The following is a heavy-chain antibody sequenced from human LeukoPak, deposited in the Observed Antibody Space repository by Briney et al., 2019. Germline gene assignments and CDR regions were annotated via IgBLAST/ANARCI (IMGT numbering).Heavy chain of an antibody. CDR3: ATRAGYGYMDV. CDR2: IYSTAST. D-gene: IGHD5-24*01. Sequence: PSETLSLTCTVSGGSTSSNYWSWIRQPPGKGLEWIGYIYSTASTNYSPSLRSRVSMSIDASKNQFYLKLSSVTAADTAVYYCATRAGYGYMDVWGKGTTVTVSS. J-gene: IGHJ6*03. V-gene: IGHV4-4*09. CDR1: GGSTSSNY.